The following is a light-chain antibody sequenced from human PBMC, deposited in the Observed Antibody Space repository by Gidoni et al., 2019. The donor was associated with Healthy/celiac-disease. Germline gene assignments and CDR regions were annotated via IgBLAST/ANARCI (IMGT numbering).Light chain of an antibody. V-gene: IGKV3-11*01. CDR3: QQGGPPIT. CDR2: DAS. J-gene: IGKJ5*01. Sequence: EIVLTQSPATLSLSPGERATLSCRASQSVSSYLAWYQQKPGQAPRLLIYDASNRATGIPARFSGSGSGTDFTLTISSLEPEDFAVYYCQQGGPPITFGQGTRLEIK. CDR1: QSVSSY.